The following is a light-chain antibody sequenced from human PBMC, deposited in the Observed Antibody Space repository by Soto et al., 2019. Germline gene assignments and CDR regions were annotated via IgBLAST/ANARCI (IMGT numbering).Light chain of an antibody. V-gene: IGLV2-14*01. Sequence: QSALTQPASVSGSPGQSITISCTGTSSDVSGYNYVSWYQQHPGKAPKLMIYEVSNRPSGVSNRFSGSQSGNTASLTISGLQDDEEADYYCSSYTGSSSPYVFGTGTKVTVL. CDR2: EVS. CDR1: SSDVSGYNY. J-gene: IGLJ1*01. CDR3: SSYTGSSSPYV.